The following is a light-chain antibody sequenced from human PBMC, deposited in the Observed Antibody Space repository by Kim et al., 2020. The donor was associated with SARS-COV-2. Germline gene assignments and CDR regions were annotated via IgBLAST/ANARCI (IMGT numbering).Light chain of an antibody. CDR2: GVS. J-gene: IGLJ2*01. CDR3: SSHASGSIVL. Sequence: QSVLTQPASVSGSPGQSITISCTGTSSDIGGYSYVSWYQQHPGKAPKLMIYGVSNRPSGVSDRFSGSKSGNTASLTISGLQAEDEADYFCSSHASGSIVLFGGGTKLTVL. V-gene: IGLV2-14*03. CDR1: SSDIGGYSY.